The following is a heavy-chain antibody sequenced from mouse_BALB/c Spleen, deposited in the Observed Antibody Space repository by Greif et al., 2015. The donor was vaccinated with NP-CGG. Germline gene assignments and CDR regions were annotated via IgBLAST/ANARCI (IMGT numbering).Heavy chain of an antibody. V-gene: IGHV1-84*02. J-gene: IGHJ4*01. CDR1: GYTFTDYY. D-gene: IGHD4-1*01. CDR2: IYPGSGNT. CDR3: ARRTGTEAMDD. Sequence: QVQLQQSGPELVKPGASVKISCKASGYTFTDYYINWVKQKPGQGLEWIGWIYPGSGNTKYNEKFKGKATLTVDTSSSPAYMQLSSRTSEDTAVYFCARRTGTEAMDDWGQGTSVTVSS.